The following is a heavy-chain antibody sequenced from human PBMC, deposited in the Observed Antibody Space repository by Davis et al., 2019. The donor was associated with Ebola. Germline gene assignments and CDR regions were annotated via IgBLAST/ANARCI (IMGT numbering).Heavy chain of an antibody. V-gene: IGHV4-30-4*01. CDR3: ARHQAGYDKTEEGMDV. CDR1: GGSISSGDYY. J-gene: IGHJ6*02. CDR2: IYYSGST. D-gene: IGHD3-9*01. Sequence: SETLSLTCTVSGGSISSGDYYWSWIRQPPGKGLEWIGYIYYSGSTYYNPSLKSRVTISVDTSKNQFSLKLSSVTAADTAVYYCARHQAGYDKTEEGMDVWGQGTTVTVSS.